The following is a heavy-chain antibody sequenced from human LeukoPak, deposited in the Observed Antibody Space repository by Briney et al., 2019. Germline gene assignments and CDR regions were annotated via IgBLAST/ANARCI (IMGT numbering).Heavy chain of an antibody. CDR3: ARVEASGYDYGAFDY. J-gene: IGHJ4*02. CDR1: GFTFNSYG. CDR2: IRYDGSNK. V-gene: IGHV3-30*02. D-gene: IGHD5-12*01. Sequence: GGSLRLSCAASGFTFNSYGMHWVRQAPGKGLEWVAFIRYDGSNKYYADSVKGRFTISRDNSKNTLYLQMNSLRAEDTAVYYCARVEASGYDYGAFDYWGQGTLVTVSS.